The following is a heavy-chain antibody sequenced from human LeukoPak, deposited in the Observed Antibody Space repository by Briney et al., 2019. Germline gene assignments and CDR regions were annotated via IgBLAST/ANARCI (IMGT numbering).Heavy chain of an antibody. CDR1: GYTFTGYY. J-gene: IGHJ6*02. D-gene: IGHD6-13*01. CDR2: INPNSGGT. Sequence: ASVKVSCKASGYTFTGYYIHWVRQAPGQGLEWMGCINPNSGGTDYAQKYQGWVTMTRDTSISTAYMELSRLRSNDTAVYYCATDISSAGTHYYDAMDVWGQGTTVTVSS. V-gene: IGHV1-2*04. CDR3: ATDISSAGTHYYDAMDV.